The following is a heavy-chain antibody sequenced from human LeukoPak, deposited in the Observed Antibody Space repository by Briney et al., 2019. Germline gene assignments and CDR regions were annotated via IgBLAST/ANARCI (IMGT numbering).Heavy chain of an antibody. CDR3: ASQGGLLWFGELSGGMDV. CDR1: GFTFSSYA. Sequence: GRSLRLSCAASGFTFSSYAMNSVRQAPGKGLEWVAFISYDGSNKYYADSVKGRFTISRDNSKNTLYLQMNSLRAEDTAVYYCASQGGLLWFGELSGGMDVWGQGTTVTVSS. D-gene: IGHD3-10*01. CDR2: ISYDGSNK. V-gene: IGHV3-30-3*01. J-gene: IGHJ6*02.